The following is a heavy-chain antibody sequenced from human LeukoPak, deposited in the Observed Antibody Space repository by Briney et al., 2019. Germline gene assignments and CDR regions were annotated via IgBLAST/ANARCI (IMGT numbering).Heavy chain of an antibody. CDR1: GDSVSTTNW. V-gene: IGHV4-4*02. J-gene: IGHJ5*02. Sequence: SSETLSLTCAVSGDSVSTTNWWSWVRQTPGKGLEWIGEIYHTGNTNYNPSLRSRVNMSVDKPNNQFSLTLTSVTAADTAVYYCAKITPGDYARERFNWFDPWGQGTLVTVSS. D-gene: IGHD4-17*01. CDR2: IYHTGNT. CDR3: AKITPGDYARERFNWFDP.